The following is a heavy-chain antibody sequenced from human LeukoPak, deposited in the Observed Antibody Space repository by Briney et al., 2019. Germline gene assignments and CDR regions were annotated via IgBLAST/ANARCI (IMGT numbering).Heavy chain of an antibody. V-gene: IGHV4-30-4*01. D-gene: IGHD3-9*01. CDR3: AREARYFDWFPPFDAFDI. CDR2: IYYSGST. Sequence: PSETLSLTCTVSGGSISSGDYYWSWIRQPPGKGLEWIGYIYYSGSTYYNPSLKSRVTISVDTSKNQFSLKLSSVTAADTAVYYCAREARYFDWFPPFDAFDIWGQGTMVTVSS. J-gene: IGHJ3*02. CDR1: GGSISSGDYY.